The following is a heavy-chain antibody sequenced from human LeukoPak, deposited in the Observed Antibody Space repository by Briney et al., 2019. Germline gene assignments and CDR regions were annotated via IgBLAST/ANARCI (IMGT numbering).Heavy chain of an antibody. V-gene: IGHV5-51*01. CDR2: IYPDDSDT. CDR1: GYSFGNRW. Sequence: GESLKISCEGSGYSFGNRWIGWVRQMPGKGLEWMGIIYPDDSDTIYKPSFEGQVTISADTSISTAYLQWSSLKASDTAMYYCARRAYGSGSSYNYYGMDVWGQGTTVTVS. J-gene: IGHJ6*02. D-gene: IGHD3-10*01. CDR3: ARRAYGSGSSYNYYGMDV.